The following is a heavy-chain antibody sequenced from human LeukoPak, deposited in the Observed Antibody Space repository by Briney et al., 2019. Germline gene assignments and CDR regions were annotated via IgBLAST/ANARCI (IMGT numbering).Heavy chain of an antibody. CDR1: SGSVNSYY. Sequence: SETLSLTCTVSSGSVNSYYWSWIRQPPGKGLEWIGYIYYSGSTNYNPSLKSRVTISVDTSKNQFSLKLSSVTAADTAVYYCARDRYSSGWYEGNNWFDPWGQGTLVTVSS. CDR3: ARDRYSSGWYEGNNWFDP. V-gene: IGHV4-59*02. J-gene: IGHJ5*02. CDR2: IYYSGST. D-gene: IGHD6-19*01.